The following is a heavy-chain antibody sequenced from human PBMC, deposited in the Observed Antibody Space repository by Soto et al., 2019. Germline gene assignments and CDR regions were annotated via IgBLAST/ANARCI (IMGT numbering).Heavy chain of an antibody. CDR1: GGTFNTYA. D-gene: IGHD3-10*01. V-gene: IGHV1-69*19. Sequence: QVQLVQSGAEMKKPGSSVKVSCQSSGGTFNTYAMNWVRQAPGPGPEWMGDISPMFGAANYAPKCQGRVTITADESTGTSYMQLSSLPSEDTALYFCAREVQVHTPAFVYWGQGTLVTVSS. J-gene: IGHJ4*02. CDR2: ISPMFGAA. CDR3: AREVQVHTPAFVY.